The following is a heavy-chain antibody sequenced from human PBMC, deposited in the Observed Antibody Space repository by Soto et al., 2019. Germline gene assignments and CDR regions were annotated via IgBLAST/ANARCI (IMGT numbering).Heavy chain of an antibody. CDR3: ARHGPEYSSGWPNY. CDR1: GYSFTSYW. Sequence: GESLKLSCKASGYSFTSYWIGWVRQSPGKGLEWMGIIYPGDSATRYSPSFKGQVTISADKSINTAYLQWRSLKASDSAIYYCARHGPEYSSGWPNYWGLGTLVTVS. D-gene: IGHD6-19*01. J-gene: IGHJ4*02. V-gene: IGHV5-51*01. CDR2: IYPGDSAT.